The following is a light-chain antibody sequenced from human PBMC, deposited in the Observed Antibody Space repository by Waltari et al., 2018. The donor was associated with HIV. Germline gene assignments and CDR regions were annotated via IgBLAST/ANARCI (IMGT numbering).Light chain of an antibody. CDR3: SSYTSSSTRV. CDR2: DVS. J-gene: IGLJ1*01. Sequence: QSALTQPASVSGSPGQSITISCTGTSSDVGGYNYVSWYQQHPGKAPKLMIYDVSNRPSWVSNRFSGSKSGNTASLTISGLQAEDEADYYCSSYTSSSTRVFGTGTKATVL. V-gene: IGLV2-14*03. CDR1: SSDVGGYNY.